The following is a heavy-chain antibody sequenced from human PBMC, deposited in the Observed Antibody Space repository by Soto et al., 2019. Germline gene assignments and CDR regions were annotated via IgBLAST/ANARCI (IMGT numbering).Heavy chain of an antibody. CDR3: ARIRAYPYRSDS. V-gene: IGHV2-70*13. CDR1: GFSLSATGMS. Sequence: SGPTLVNPTQTLTLTCTFSGFSLSATGMSVSWLRQPPGKALEWLAHIDWEDDKSYNTSLETRLTISKDTSKNQVVLSMTNVGTVDTATYVCARIRAYPYRSDSWGHGTLVTLS. J-gene: IGHJ5*01. D-gene: IGHD3-16*01. CDR2: IDWEDDK.